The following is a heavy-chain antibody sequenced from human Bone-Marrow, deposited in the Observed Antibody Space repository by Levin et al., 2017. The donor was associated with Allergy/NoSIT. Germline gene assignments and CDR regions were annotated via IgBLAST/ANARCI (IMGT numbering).Heavy chain of an antibody. V-gene: IGHV3-74*01. J-gene: IGHJ4*02. D-gene: IGHD3-3*01. CDR1: GFTFSSYW. CDR3: ARVGGYYVGY. CDR2: INTDGSIT. Sequence: LSLTCAASGFTFSSYWMHWVRPAPGKGLVWVSRINTDGSITSYADSVEGRFTISRDNAKNTLYLQMNGLRAEDTAVHYCARVGGYYVGYWGQGTLVTVSS.